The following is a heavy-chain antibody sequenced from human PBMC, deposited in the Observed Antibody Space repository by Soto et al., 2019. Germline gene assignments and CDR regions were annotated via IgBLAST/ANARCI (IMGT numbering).Heavy chain of an antibody. D-gene: IGHD6-13*01. V-gene: IGHV1-69*13. CDR1: GGTFSSYA. J-gene: IGHJ4*02. CDR2: IIPIFGTA. CDR3: AASSSWGSFDY. Sequence: SVKVSCKASGGTFSSYAISCVRQAPGQGLEWMGGIIPIFGTAHYAQKFQGRVTITADESTSTAYMELSSLRSEDTAVYYCAASSSWGSFDYWGQGTQVTVSS.